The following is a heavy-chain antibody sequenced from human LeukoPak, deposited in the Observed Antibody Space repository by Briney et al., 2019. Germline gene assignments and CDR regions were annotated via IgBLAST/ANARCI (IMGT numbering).Heavy chain of an antibody. Sequence: ASVKVSCKTSGYTFTGYYTHWVRQAPGQGLEWMGCVNPNSGDTNYAQKFQGSVTMARDTSISTVYMELSRLRSDDTAVYYCARASGSYWWFDSWGQGTLVTVSS. J-gene: IGHJ5*01. CDR3: ARASGSYWWFDS. V-gene: IGHV1-2*02. CDR1: GYTFTGYY. CDR2: VNPNSGDT. D-gene: IGHD1-26*01.